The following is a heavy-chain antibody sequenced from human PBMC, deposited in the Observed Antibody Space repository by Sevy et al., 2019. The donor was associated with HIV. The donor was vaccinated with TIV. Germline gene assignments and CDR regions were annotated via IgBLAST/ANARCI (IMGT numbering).Heavy chain of an antibody. CDR2: IPYDGSNK. V-gene: IGHV3-30*18. CDR3: AKDQDGYFDY. Sequence: EGSLRLSCAASGFTFSSYGMHWVRQAPGKELEWVAVIPYDGSNKYYADSVKGRFTISRDNSKNTLYLQMNSLRAEDTAVYYCAKDQDGYFDYWGQGTLVTVSS. D-gene: IGHD4-17*01. CDR1: GFTFSSYG. J-gene: IGHJ4*02.